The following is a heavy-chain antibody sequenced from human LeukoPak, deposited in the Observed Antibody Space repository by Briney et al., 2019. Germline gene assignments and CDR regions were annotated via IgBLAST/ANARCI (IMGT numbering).Heavy chain of an antibody. Sequence: GGSLRLSCAASGFTFSIYGMSWVRQAPGKGLEWVSAISGSGSSTYYADSVKGRFTISRDNSKNTLFLQMNSLRAEDTAVYYCAKSGGYNSHNRFDYWGQGTLVTVSS. D-gene: IGHD5-24*01. CDR1: GFTFSIYG. CDR2: ISGSGSST. J-gene: IGHJ4*02. CDR3: AKSGGYNSHNRFDY. V-gene: IGHV3-23*01.